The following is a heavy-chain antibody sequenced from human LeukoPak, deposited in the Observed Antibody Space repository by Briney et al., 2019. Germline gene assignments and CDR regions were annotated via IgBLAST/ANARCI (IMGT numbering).Heavy chain of an antibody. D-gene: IGHD2-15*01. J-gene: IGHJ4*02. CDR1: GGSISSSSYY. CDR2: IYYSGST. CDR3: ARVVGAFRGYFDY. Sequence: PSETLSLTCTVSGGSISSSSYYWGWIRQPPGKGLEWIGSIYYSGSTYYNPSLKSRVTIPVDTSKNQFSLKLSSVTAADTAVYYCARVVGAFRGYFDYWGQGTLVTVSS. V-gene: IGHV4-39*01.